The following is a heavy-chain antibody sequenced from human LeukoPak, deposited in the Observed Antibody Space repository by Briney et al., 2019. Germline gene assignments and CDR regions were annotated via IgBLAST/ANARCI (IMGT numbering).Heavy chain of an antibody. Sequence: ASVKVSCKACGGTFSSYTISWVRQAPGQGLEWMGRIIPILGIANYAQKFQGRVTITADKSTSTAYMELSSLRSEDTAVYYCARGAWFGESSPDSEYYFDYWGQGTLVTVSS. CDR3: ARGAWFGESSPDSEYYFDY. V-gene: IGHV1-69*02. CDR1: GGTFSSYT. CDR2: IIPILGIA. J-gene: IGHJ4*02. D-gene: IGHD3-10*01.